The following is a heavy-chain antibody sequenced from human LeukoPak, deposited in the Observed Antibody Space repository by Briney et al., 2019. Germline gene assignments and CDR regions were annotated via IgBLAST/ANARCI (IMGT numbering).Heavy chain of an antibody. J-gene: IGHJ6*02. Sequence: GRSLRLSCAASGFAVSSNYLSWVRQAPGKGLEWISTVYNSGTTYSADSVKGRFTISRDTSKNTLFLQMNCLRAEDTAVYYCARARKASCGGGCPFQGLDVWGQGTTVTVSS. CDR3: ARARKASCGGGCPFQGLDV. D-gene: IGHD2-21*02. CDR2: VYNSGTT. CDR1: GFAVSSNY. V-gene: IGHV3-53*01.